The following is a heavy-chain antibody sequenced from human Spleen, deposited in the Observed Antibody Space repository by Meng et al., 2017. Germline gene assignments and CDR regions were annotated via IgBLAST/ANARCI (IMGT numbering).Heavy chain of an antibody. CDR3: ARGRVVVAAAPSDS. J-gene: IGHJ4*02. V-gene: IGHV3-21*01. D-gene: IGHD2-15*01. CDR1: GFTFCSYS. CDR2: ISSTST. Sequence: EVQLVESGGGLVKPGVSLRLSCAASGFTFCSYSMTWVRQAPGKGLEWVSSISSTSTYADSVKGRFTISRDNAKNSLYLQMNSLRAEDTAMYYCARGRVVVAAAPSDSWGQGTLVTVS.